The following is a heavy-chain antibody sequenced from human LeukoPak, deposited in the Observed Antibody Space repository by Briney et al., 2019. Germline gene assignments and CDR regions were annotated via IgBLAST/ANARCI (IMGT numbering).Heavy chain of an antibody. Sequence: GASVKVSCKASGYTFTSYDINWVRQATGQGLEWMGWMNPNSGNTGYAQKFQGRVTMTRNTSIRTAYMELSSLRSEDTAVYYCARGLRRFGELLGYWGQGTLVTVSS. CDR3: ARGLRRFGELLGY. V-gene: IGHV1-8*01. J-gene: IGHJ4*02. D-gene: IGHD3-10*01. CDR1: GYTFTSYD. CDR2: MNPNSGNT.